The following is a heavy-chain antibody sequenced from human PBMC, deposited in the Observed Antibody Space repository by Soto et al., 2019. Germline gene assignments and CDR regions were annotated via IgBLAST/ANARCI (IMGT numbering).Heavy chain of an antibody. CDR2: TYYRSKWYN. CDR1: GDSVSMNTAA. D-gene: IGHD4-17*01. CDR3: ARTTAGWFDP. J-gene: IGHJ5*02. Sequence: PSQTRSLTFALSGDSVSMNTAACNWIRQSPSRCLEWLRRTYYRSKWYNDYAVSVKSRITNNQDTSKNKFSLQMNSVTPEDTAVYYCARTTAGWFDPWGQGTLVTVSS. V-gene: IGHV6-1*01.